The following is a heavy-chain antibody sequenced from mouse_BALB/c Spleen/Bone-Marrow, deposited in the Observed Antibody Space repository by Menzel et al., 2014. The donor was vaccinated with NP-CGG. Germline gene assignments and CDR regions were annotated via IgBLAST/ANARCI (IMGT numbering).Heavy chain of an antibody. J-gene: IGHJ2*01. CDR3: ARYDYGVYFDY. V-gene: IGHV14-3*02. CDR1: GFNIKDTY. Sequence: EVQLQQSGAELVKPGASVKLSCTASGFNIKDTYMHWVKQRPEQGLEWIGRIDPANGNTKYDPKFQGKVTITADTSSNTAYLQLSSLTSEDTAVYYCARYDYGVYFDYWGQGTTLTVSS. CDR2: IDPANGNT. D-gene: IGHD2-4*01.